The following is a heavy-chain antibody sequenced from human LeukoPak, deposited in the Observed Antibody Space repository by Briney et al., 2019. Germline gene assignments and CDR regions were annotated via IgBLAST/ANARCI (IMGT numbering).Heavy chain of an antibody. D-gene: IGHD1-26*01. CDR1: GFTFSDYY. V-gene: IGHV3-11*04. CDR3: ARDQPRGWELPFDY. CDR2: ISSVGSTI. Sequence: PGGSLRLSCAASGFTFSDYYMSWIRQAPGKGLEWVSYISSVGSTIYYADSVKGRFTISRDNAKNSLYLQMNSLRAEDTAVYYRARDQPRGWELPFDYWGQGTLVTVSS. J-gene: IGHJ4*02.